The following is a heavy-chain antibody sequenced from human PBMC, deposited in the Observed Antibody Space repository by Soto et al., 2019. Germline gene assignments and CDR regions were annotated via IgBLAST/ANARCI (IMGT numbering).Heavy chain of an antibody. CDR2: ISYDGSNK. CDR1: GFTFSSYG. J-gene: IGHJ6*02. CDR3: AKPRELINYYYYGMDV. D-gene: IGHD1-26*01. Sequence: GSLRLSCAASGFTFSSYGMHWVRQAPGKGLEWVAVISYDGSNKYYADSVKGRFTISRDNSKNTLYLQMNSLRAEDTAVYYCAKPRELINYYYYGMDVWGQGTTVTVSS. V-gene: IGHV3-30*18.